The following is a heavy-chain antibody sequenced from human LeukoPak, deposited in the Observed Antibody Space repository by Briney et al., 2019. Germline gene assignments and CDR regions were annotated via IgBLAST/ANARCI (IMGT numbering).Heavy chain of an antibody. D-gene: IGHD3-16*01. CDR1: GDSVSSNSVA. Sequence: SQTRSLTCAISGDSVSSNSVAWNWVRQSPSRGLEWLGRTYYRSKWYNTYAVSVKSRITINPDTSKNQFSLQLNSVTPEDTAVYYCVRSGSEGALDYWGQGTLVTVS. V-gene: IGHV6-1*01. CDR3: VRSGSEGALDY. CDR2: TYYRSKWYN. J-gene: IGHJ4*02.